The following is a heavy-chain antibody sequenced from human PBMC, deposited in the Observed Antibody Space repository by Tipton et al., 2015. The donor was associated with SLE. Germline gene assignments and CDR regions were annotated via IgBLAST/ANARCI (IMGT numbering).Heavy chain of an antibody. D-gene: IGHD3-10*01. CDR1: GYTFTGYY. Sequence: QSGPEEKKPGASVKVSCKASGYTFTGYYMHWVRQAPGQGLEWMGWINPNSGGTNYAQKFQGRVTMTRDTSISTAYMELSRLRSDDTAVYYCARGGVVQGVNDAFDIWGQGTMVTVSS. CDR2: INPNSGGT. CDR3: ARGGVVQGVNDAFDI. V-gene: IGHV1-2*02. J-gene: IGHJ3*02.